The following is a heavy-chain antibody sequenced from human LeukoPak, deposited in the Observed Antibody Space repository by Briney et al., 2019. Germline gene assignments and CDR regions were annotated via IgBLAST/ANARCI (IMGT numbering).Heavy chain of an antibody. CDR3: ARDRYYDILTGYYTHFDY. V-gene: IGHV4-34*01. J-gene: IGHJ4*02. CDR2: INHSGST. Sequence: SETLSLTCAVYGGSFSGYYWSWIRQPPGKGLEWIGEINHSGSTNYNPSLKSRVTILIDTSKNQFSLKLSSVTAADTAMYYCARDRYYDILTGYYTHFDYWGQGTLVTVSS. CDR1: GGSFSGYY. D-gene: IGHD3-9*01.